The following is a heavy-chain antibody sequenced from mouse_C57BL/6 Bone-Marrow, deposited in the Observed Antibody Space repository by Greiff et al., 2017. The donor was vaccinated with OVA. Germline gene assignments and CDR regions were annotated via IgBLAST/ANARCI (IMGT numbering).Heavy chain of an antibody. D-gene: IGHD2-3*01. Sequence: EVKVVESGGGLVKPGGSLKLSCAASGFSFSSYAMSWVRQTPEKRLEWVATISDGGSYTYYPDNVKGRFTISRDNAKNNLYLQMSHLKSEDTAMYYCARDRLLWFAYWGQGTLVTVSA. J-gene: IGHJ3*01. V-gene: IGHV5-4*01. CDR2: ISDGGSYT. CDR1: GFSFSSYA. CDR3: ARDRLLWFAY.